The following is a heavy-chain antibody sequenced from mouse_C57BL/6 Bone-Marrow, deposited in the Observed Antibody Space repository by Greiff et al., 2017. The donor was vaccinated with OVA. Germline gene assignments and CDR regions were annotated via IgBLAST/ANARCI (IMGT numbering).Heavy chain of an antibody. V-gene: IGHV14-4*01. Sequence: DVKLQESGAELVRPGASVKLSCTASGFNIKDDYMHWVKQRPEQGLEWIGWIEPENGDTEYASKFQGKATITADTSSNTAYLQLSSLTSEDTAVYYCTRWDDYDTWFAYWGQGTLVTVSA. J-gene: IGHJ3*01. CDR1: GFNIKDDY. CDR2: IEPENGDT. CDR3: TRWDDYDTWFAY. D-gene: IGHD2-4*01.